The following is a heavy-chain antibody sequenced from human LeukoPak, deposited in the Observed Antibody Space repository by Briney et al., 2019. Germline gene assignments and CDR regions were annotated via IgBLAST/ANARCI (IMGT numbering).Heavy chain of an antibody. J-gene: IGHJ4*02. V-gene: IGHV4-59*11. D-gene: IGHD3-22*01. CDR3: ARERVYYDSSGYYYVTIDY. Sequence: EALCLTRTVSGGSISGHYWSWIGQPPGKGQKWIGYIYYSGSTKYNPSLKSRVTISVDTSKNQFSLKLSSVTAADTAVYYCARERVYYDSSGYYYVTIDYWGQGTLVTVSS. CDR1: GGSISGHY. CDR2: IYYSGST.